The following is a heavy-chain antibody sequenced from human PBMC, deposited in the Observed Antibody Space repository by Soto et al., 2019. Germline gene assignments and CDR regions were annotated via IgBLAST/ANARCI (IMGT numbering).Heavy chain of an antibody. CDR3: TTHAAYYYNDY. D-gene: IGHD3-9*01. CDR2: INPDSGGA. V-gene: IGHV1-2*02. CDR1: GYTFTKYY. J-gene: IGHJ4*02. Sequence: ASVKVSCKASGYTFTKYYMNWVRQAPGQWLEWMGWINPDSGGAEYAQKFQGRVTLTRDTSISTAYMEVSSLRSDDTAMYYCTTHAAYYYNDYWGQGTLVTVSS.